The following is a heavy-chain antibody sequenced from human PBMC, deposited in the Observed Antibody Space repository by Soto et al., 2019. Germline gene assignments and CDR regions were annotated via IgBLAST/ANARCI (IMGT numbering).Heavy chain of an antibody. Sequence: GASVKVSCKASGGTFSSYTISWVRQVPGQGLEWMGRIIPILGIANYAQKFQGRVTITADKSTSTAYMELSSLRSEDTAVYYCARGSIVATIIDFDYWGQGTLVTVSS. D-gene: IGHD5-12*01. J-gene: IGHJ4*02. CDR3: ARGSIVATIIDFDY. V-gene: IGHV1-69*02. CDR1: GGTFSSYT. CDR2: IIPILGIA.